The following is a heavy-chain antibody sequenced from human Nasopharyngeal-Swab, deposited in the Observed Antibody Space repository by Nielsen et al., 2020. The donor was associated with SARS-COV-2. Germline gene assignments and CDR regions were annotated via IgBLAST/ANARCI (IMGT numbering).Heavy chain of an antibody. CDR3: AEKGYISSWNVY. J-gene: IGHJ4*02. D-gene: IGHD6-13*01. V-gene: IGHV4-34*01. CDR1: GGSVSGYY. Sequence: SETLSLTCGVYGGSVSGYYWNWIRQPPGKGLEWIGEINNSGRTHYNPSLKSRVTISLDTSQKQFSLKLTSVTAADTAVYYCAEKGYISSWNVYWGPGTLVTVSS. CDR2: INNSGRT.